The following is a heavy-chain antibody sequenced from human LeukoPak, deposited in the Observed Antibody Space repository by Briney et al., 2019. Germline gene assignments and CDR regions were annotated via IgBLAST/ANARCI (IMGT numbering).Heavy chain of an antibody. Sequence: PGGSLRLSCAASGFTFSSHWMHWVRQAPGKGLVWVSRINGDGSNTTYADSVKGRFTISRDNSKNMLYLQMNSLRADDTAVYYCARDLELSAVYCFDSWGQGTLVIVSS. V-gene: IGHV3-74*03. J-gene: IGHJ4*02. CDR2: INGDGSNT. CDR3: ARDLELSAVYCFDS. D-gene: IGHD3-3*01. CDR1: GFTFSSHW.